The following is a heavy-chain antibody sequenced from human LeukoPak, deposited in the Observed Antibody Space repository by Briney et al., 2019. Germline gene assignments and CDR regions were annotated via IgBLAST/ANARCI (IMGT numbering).Heavy chain of an antibody. J-gene: IGHJ5*02. CDR3: ARDHRYCSSTGCLENWFDP. D-gene: IGHD2-2*01. Sequence: PSETLSLTCTVSGGSISSGGYYWSWIRQHPGKGLEWIGYIYYSGSTYYNPSLKSRVTISVDTSKNQFSLKLSSVTAADTAVYYCARDHRYCSSTGCLENWFDPWGQGTLVTVSS. V-gene: IGHV4-31*03. CDR2: IYYSGST. CDR1: GGSISSGGYY.